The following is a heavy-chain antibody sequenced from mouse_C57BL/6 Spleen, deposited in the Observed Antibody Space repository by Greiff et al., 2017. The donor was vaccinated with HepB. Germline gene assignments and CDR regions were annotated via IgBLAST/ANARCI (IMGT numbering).Heavy chain of an antibody. V-gene: IGHV1-80*01. Sequence: QVQLQQSGAELVKPGASVKISCKASGYAFSSYWMNWVKQRPGKGLEWIGQIYPGDGDTNYNGKFKGKATLTADKSSSTAYMQLSSLTSEDSAVYFCARRRAYYGNSDYFDYWGQGTTLTVSS. CDR3: ARRRAYYGNSDYFDY. D-gene: IGHD2-10*01. CDR1: GYAFSSYW. J-gene: IGHJ2*01. CDR2: IYPGDGDT.